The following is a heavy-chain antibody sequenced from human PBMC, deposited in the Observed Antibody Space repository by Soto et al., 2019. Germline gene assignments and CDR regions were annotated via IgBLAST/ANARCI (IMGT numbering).Heavy chain of an antibody. CDR1: GGSISSAAYY. D-gene: IGHD4-4*01. CDR3: ARRAGPWWRVTTPFYDY. J-gene: IGHJ4*02. CDR2: IYYSGTT. Sequence: PSETLSLTCTVSGGSISSAAYYWSWIRQHPGTGLEWIGYIYYSGTTYYMSSLRSRVIISVDTSKNQFALKLTSVTAADTAVYYCARRAGPWWRVTTPFYDYWGQGTLVTVSS. V-gene: IGHV4-31*03.